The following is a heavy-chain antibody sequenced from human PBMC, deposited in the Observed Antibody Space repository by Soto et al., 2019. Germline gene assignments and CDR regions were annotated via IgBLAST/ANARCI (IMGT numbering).Heavy chain of an antibody. CDR3: AREGVIAARRYNWFDP. CDR1: GYTFTSYA. V-gene: IGHV1-3*01. CDR2: INAGNGNT. J-gene: IGHJ5*02. D-gene: IGHD6-6*01. Sequence: ASVKVSCKASGYTFTSYAMHWVRQAPGQRLEWMGWINAGNGNTKYSQKFQGRVTITRDTSASTAYMELSSLRSEDTAVYYCAREGVIAARRYNWFDPWGQGTLVTVSS.